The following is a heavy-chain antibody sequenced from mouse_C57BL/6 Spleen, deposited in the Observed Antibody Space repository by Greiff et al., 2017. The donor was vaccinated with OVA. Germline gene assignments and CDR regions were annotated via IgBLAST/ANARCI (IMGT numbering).Heavy chain of an antibody. CDR2: ISYSGST. Sequence: EVQRVESGPGMVKPSQSLSLTCTVTGYSITSGYDWHWIRHFPGNKLEWMGYISYSGSTNYNPSLKSRISITHDTSKNHFFLKLNSVTTEDTATYYCARGSDYGYAMDYWGQGTSVTVSS. J-gene: IGHJ4*01. V-gene: IGHV3-1*01. CDR1: GYSITSGYD. D-gene: IGHD2-4*01. CDR3: ARGSDYGYAMDY.